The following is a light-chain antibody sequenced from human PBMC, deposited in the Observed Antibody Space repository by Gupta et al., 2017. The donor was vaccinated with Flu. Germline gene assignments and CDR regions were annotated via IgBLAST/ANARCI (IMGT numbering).Light chain of an antibody. CDR2: AAS. CDR1: QGISGW. CDR3: QQANSFPRT. Sequence: PSSVSASGGDRVTITCRASQGISGWLAWYQQKPGKAPKLLISAASRLQSGVPSRFSGSGSGTDFTLTISSLQPEDFAAYYCQQANSFPRTFGQGTKVEFK. V-gene: IGKV1-12*01. J-gene: IGKJ1*01.